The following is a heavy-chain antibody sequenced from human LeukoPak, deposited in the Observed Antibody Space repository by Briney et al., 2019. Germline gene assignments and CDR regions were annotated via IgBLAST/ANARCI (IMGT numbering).Heavy chain of an antibody. J-gene: IGHJ4*02. CDR2: INHSGST. CDR1: GYSISSAYY. Sequence: PSETLSLTCTVSGYSISSAYYWSWIRQPPGKGLEWIGEINHSGSTNYNPSLKSRVTISVDTSKNQFSLKLSSVTAADTAVYYCARTYYDYVWGSYRPPPFDYWGQGTLVTVSS. V-gene: IGHV4-34*01. D-gene: IGHD3-16*02. CDR3: ARTYYDYVWGSYRPPPFDY.